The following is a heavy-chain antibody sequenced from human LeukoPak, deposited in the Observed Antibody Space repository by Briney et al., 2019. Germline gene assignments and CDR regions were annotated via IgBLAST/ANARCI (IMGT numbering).Heavy chain of an antibody. CDR1: GFTLTSHE. J-gene: IGHJ4*02. CDR3: ARSPSSGYDHMDY. V-gene: IGHV3-48*03. D-gene: IGHD5-12*01. CDR2: ISSSGCTT. Sequence: GGSLRLSCAASGFTLTSHEMNWVRQAPGKGLEWISYISSSGCTTYYADSVKGRFTISRDNAENSLYLQMNSLRADDTSVYYCARSPSSGYDHMDYWGRGTLVTVSS.